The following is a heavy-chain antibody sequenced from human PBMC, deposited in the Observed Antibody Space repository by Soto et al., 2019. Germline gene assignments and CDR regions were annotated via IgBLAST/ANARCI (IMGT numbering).Heavy chain of an antibody. CDR1: GFTFSSYS. D-gene: IGHD1-26*01. Sequence: GGSLRLSCAASGFTFSSYSMNWVRQAPGKGLEWVSSISSSSSYIYYADSVKGRFTISRDNAKNSLYLQMNSLRAEDTAVYYCARDKELAYFDYWGQGTLVTVSS. J-gene: IGHJ4*02. V-gene: IGHV3-21*01. CDR3: ARDKELAYFDY. CDR2: ISSSSSYI.